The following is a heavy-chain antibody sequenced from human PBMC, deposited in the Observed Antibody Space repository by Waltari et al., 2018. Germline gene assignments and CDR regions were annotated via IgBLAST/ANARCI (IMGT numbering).Heavy chain of an antibody. CDR1: GGTFSSYA. Sequence: QVQLVQSGAEVKKPGSSVKVSCKASGGTFSSYAISWVRPAPGQGLEWMGGITPIFGTANYAQKFQGRVTITADESTSTAYMELSSLRSEDTAVYYCARELADRRGNAFDIWGQGTMVTVSS. V-gene: IGHV1-69*01. J-gene: IGHJ3*02. CDR2: ITPIFGTA. CDR3: ARELADRRGNAFDI.